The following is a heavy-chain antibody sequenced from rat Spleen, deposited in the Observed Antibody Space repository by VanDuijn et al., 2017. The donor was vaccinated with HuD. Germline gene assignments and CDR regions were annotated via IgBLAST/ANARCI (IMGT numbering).Heavy chain of an antibody. CDR1: GFTFSNYD. CDR3: ARHGDNYGWFAY. D-gene: IGHD1-10*01. Sequence: EVQLVESGGGLVQPGRSLKLSCAASGFTFSNYDMAWVRQAPTKGLEWVASISPSGGNTYYRDSVKGRFTISRDNAKSTLYLQMDSLRSEDTATYYCARHGDNYGWFAYWGQGTLVTVSS. V-gene: IGHV5-25*01. CDR2: ISPSGGNT. J-gene: IGHJ3*01.